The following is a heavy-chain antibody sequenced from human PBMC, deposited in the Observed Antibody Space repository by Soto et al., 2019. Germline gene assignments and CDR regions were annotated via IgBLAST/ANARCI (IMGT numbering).Heavy chain of an antibody. V-gene: IGHV1-69*13. J-gene: IGHJ6*02. D-gene: IGHD1-26*01. CDR1: GGTFSSYA. CDR2: IIPIFGTA. CDR3: ARREGATDYYYGMDV. Sequence: LVKVSCKASGGTFSSYAISWVRQAPGQGLEWMGGIIPIFGTANYAQKFQGRVTITADESTSTAYMELSSLRSEDTAVYYCARREGATDYYYGMDVWGQGTTVTVSS.